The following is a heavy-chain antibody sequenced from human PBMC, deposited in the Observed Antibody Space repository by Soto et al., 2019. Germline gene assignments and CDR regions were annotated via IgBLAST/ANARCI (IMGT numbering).Heavy chain of an antibody. J-gene: IGHJ4*02. Sequence: QLQLQESGPGLVKPSETLSLTCTVSGVSISSTTYYWGWIRQPPGKGLEWIGTIYYSGSTYYSPSLKSRVTIPVDTSKNQFSLKLNSVTAADTAVYCCARPTVTKGSYYFDYWGQGTLVTVSS. V-gene: IGHV4-39*01. CDR2: IYYSGST. D-gene: IGHD4-17*01. CDR1: GVSISSTTYY. CDR3: ARPTVTKGSYYFDY.